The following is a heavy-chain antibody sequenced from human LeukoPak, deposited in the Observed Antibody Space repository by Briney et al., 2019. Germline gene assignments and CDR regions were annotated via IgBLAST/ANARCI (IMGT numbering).Heavy chain of an antibody. V-gene: IGHV4-39*01. Sequence: SETLSLTCTVSGGSISSSSYYWGWIRQPPGKGLEWIGIIYYSENTYYNPSLKSRVTISVDTSKNQFSLKLSSVTAADTAVYYCARVPHGTGWYFDYWGQGTLVTVSS. D-gene: IGHD6-19*01. CDR1: GGSISSSSYY. J-gene: IGHJ4*02. CDR2: IYYSENT. CDR3: ARVPHGTGWYFDY.